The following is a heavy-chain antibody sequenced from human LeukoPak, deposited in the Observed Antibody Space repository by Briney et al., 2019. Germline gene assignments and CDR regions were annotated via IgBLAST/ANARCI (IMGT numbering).Heavy chain of an antibody. Sequence: GGSLRLSCAASGFTFSSYAMHWVRQAPGKGLEWVAVISYVGSNKYYADSVKGRFTISRDNAKNSLYLQMNSLRAEDTAVYYCAELGITMIGGVWGKGTTVTISS. CDR2: ISYVGSNK. CDR1: GFTFSSYA. CDR3: AELGITMIGGV. D-gene: IGHD3-10*02. J-gene: IGHJ6*04. V-gene: IGHV3-30*04.